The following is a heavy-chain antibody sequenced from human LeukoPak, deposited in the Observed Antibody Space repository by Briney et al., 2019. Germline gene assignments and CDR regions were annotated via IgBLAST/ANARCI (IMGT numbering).Heavy chain of an antibody. CDR3: ARDQGMFDY. J-gene: IGHJ4*02. CDR1: GGSISSSSYY. D-gene: IGHD3-10*01. V-gene: IGHV4-39*07. CDR2: IYYSGST. Sequence: EPSETLSLTCTVSGGSISSSSYYWGWIRQPPGKGLEWIGSIYYSGSTYYNPSLKSRVTISVDTSKNQFSLKLSSVTAADTAVYYCARDQGMFDYWGQGTLVTVSS.